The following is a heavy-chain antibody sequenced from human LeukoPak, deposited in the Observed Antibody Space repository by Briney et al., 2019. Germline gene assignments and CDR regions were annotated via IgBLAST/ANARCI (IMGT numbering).Heavy chain of an antibody. Sequence: GASVKVSCKASGGTFSSYAISWVRQAPGHGLEWMGRIIPILGIANYAQKFQGRVTITADKSTSTAYMELSSLRSEDTAVYYCASRGYSYVFDYWGQGTLVTVSS. D-gene: IGHD5-18*01. CDR1: GGTFSSYA. CDR2: IIPILGIA. J-gene: IGHJ4*02. CDR3: ASRGYSYVFDY. V-gene: IGHV1-69*04.